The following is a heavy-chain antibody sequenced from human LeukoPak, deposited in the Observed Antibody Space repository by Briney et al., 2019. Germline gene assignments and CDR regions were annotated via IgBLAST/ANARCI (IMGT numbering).Heavy chain of an antibody. CDR2: IKSKSDGGRT. J-gene: IGHJ4*02. Sequence: GGSLRLSCAASGFTFSHAYMTWVRQAPGKGLEWVGRIKSKSDGGRTDYAAPVKGRFTISRDDSENTLYLQMNSLKTEDTGVNYCTTPSPDYGLLTGPDYWGQGTLVTVSS. CDR1: GFTFSHAY. CDR3: TTPSPDYGLLTGPDY. V-gene: IGHV3-15*01. D-gene: IGHD3-9*01.